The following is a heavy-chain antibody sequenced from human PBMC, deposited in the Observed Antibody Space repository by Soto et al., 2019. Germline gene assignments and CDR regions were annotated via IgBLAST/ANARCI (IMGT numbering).Heavy chain of an antibody. D-gene: IGHD3-22*01. Sequence: PGGSLRLSCAAAGFTFSSFAMSWVRQAPGKGLEWVSAISGSGGSTYYADSVKGRFTISRDNSKNTLYLQMNSLRAEDTAVYYCAKGQVVITSYEFDYWGQGTLVTVSS. CDR2: ISGSGGST. J-gene: IGHJ4*02. V-gene: IGHV3-23*01. CDR1: GFTFSSFA. CDR3: AKGQVVITSYEFDY.